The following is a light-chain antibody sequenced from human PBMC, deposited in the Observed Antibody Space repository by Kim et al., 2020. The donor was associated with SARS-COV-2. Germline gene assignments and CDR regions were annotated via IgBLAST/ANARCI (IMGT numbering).Light chain of an antibody. CDR3: QQSYTTVRT. CDR1: QSIRSY. Sequence: DIHMTQSPSSLSASVGDRVTITCRASQSIRSYLNWYQQKPGKGPELLIHATSRLQSGVPSRFSGGGSGTDFILTISSLQPEDFATYFCQQSYTTVRTFGQGTKVEIK. CDR2: ATS. J-gene: IGKJ1*01. V-gene: IGKV1-39*01.